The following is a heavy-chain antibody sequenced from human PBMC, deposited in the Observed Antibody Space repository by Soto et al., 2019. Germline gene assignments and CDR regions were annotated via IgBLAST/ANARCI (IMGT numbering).Heavy chain of an antibody. J-gene: IGHJ6*02. CDR1: GYSISSGYY. D-gene: IGHD2-15*01. V-gene: IGHV4-38-2*02. Sequence: PSETLSLTCAVSGYSISSGYYWGWIRQPPGKGLEWIGSIYHSGSTYYNPSLKSRVTISVDTSKNQFSLKLSSVTAADTAVYYCARDILYGMDVWGQGTTVTVSS. CDR3: ARDILYGMDV. CDR2: IYHSGST.